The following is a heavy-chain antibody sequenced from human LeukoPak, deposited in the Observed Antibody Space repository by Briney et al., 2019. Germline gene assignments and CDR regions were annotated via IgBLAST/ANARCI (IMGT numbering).Heavy chain of an antibody. CDR3: ARMRIAAAGTHDYYYYGMDV. Sequence: ASVKVSCKASGYTFTSYGISWVRQAPGQGLEWMGWISAYNGNTNYAQKLQGRVTMTTDTSTSTAYMELRSLRSDDTAVYYCARMRIAAAGTHDYYYYGMDVWGQGTTVTVSS. CDR1: GYTFTSYG. D-gene: IGHD6-13*01. CDR2: ISAYNGNT. V-gene: IGHV1-18*01. J-gene: IGHJ6*02.